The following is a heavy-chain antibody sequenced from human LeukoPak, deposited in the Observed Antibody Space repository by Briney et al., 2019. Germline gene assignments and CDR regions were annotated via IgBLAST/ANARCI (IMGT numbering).Heavy chain of an antibody. J-gene: IGHJ4*02. V-gene: IGHV3-48*01. CDR3: ARDYRFSGLAGGDFDY. D-gene: IGHD3-10*01. CDR2: ISSSSSTI. Sequence: GGSLRLSCAASGFTFSSYSMNWVRQAPGKGLEWVSYISSSSSTIYYADSVKGRFTISRDNAKNSLYLQMNSLRAEDTAVYYCARDYRFSGLAGGDFDYWGQGTLVTVSS. CDR1: GFTFSSYS.